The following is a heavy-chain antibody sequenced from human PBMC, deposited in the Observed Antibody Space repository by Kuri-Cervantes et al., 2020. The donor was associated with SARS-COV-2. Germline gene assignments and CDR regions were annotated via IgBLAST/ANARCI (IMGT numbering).Heavy chain of an antibody. J-gene: IGHJ6*03. Sequence: GESLKISCAASGFTFSDYYMSWVRQAPGKGLEWVGFIRSKAYGGTTEYAASVKGRFTISRDDSKNTLYLQMNSLKTEDTAVYYCTTDSITGPIMDVWGKGTTVTVSS. CDR2: IRSKAYGGTT. CDR1: GFTFSDYY. D-gene: IGHD1-20*01. CDR3: TTDSITGPIMDV. V-gene: IGHV3-49*04.